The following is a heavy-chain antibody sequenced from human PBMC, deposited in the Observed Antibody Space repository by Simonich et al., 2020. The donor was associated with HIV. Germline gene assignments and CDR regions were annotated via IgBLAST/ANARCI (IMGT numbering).Heavy chain of an antibody. CDR2: VIPTLGKA. D-gene: IGHD3-3*01. V-gene: IGHV1-69*06. CDR3: ARGGRIPFFGVDP. CDR1: GGTSSSFA. J-gene: IGHJ5*02. Sequence: QVQLVQSGAEVKKPGSSVKVSCKSSGGTSSSFAISWVRQAPGQGLEWRGGVIPTLGKANHAQKVQGRVTMTTDTATSTAYMELRSLRSDDTAIYYCARGGRIPFFGVDPWGQGTLVTVSS.